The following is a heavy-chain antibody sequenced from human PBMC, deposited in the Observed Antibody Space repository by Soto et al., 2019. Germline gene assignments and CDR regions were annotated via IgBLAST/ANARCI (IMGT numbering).Heavy chain of an antibody. D-gene: IGHD2-2*01. CDR1: GYTFTSYG. J-gene: IGHJ4*02. CDR2: ISAYNGNT. CDR3: ARTPIVVVPAAIDY. V-gene: IGHV1-18*04. Sequence: ASVKVSCKASGYTFTSYGISWVRQAPGQGLEWMGWISAYNGNTNYAQKLQGRVTMTTDTSTSTAYMELRSLRSDDTAVYYCARTPIVVVPAAIDYWGQGTLVTVSS.